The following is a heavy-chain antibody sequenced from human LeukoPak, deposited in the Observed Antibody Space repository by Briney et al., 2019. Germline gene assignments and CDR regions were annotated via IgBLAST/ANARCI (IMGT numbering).Heavy chain of an antibody. D-gene: IGHD2/OR15-2a*01. J-gene: IGHJ4*02. CDR3: ARVNSVNYYFDY. Sequence: GGSLRLSCAASGFTFSNYWMAWVRQAPGKGLEWVANINQDGSQKYYVDSVKGRLTISRDNAKNSLYPQMNSLRAEDTAVYYCARVNSVNYYFDYWGQGTLVTVSS. CDR1: GFTFSNYW. CDR2: INQDGSQK. V-gene: IGHV3-7*01.